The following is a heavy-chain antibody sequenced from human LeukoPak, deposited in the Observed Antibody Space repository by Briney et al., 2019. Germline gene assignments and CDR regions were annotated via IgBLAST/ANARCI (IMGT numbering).Heavy chain of an antibody. V-gene: IGHV4-59*01. CDR1: GGSISSFY. CDR3: ARVSDLGSHFDY. Sequence: SETLSLTCTVSGGSISSFYWSWIRQPPGKGLEWIGYIYYSGSTNYNPSLKSRVTISVDTSRNQFSLKLSSVTAADTAVYYCARVSDLGSHFDYWGQGTLVTVSS. CDR2: IYYSGST. D-gene: IGHD3-16*01. J-gene: IGHJ4*02.